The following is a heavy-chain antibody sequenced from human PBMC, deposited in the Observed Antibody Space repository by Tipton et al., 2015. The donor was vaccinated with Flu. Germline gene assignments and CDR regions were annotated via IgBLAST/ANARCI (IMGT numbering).Heavy chain of an antibody. J-gene: IGHJ4*02. D-gene: IGHD2-15*01. V-gene: IGHV4-31*03. Sequence: TLSLTCTVSGGSISSGGYYWSWIRQHPGKGLEWIGYIYYSGSTYYNPSLKSRVTISVDTSKNQFSLKLSSVTAADTAVYYCARADVVVVAALLPVSGYFAYWGQGTLVTVSS. CDR2: IYYSGST. CDR3: ARADVVVVAALLPVSGYFAY. CDR1: GGSISSGGYY.